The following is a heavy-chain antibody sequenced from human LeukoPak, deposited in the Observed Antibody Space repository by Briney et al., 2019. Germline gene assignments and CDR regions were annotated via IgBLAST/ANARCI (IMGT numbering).Heavy chain of an antibody. J-gene: IGHJ4*02. CDR1: GGSISSYY. CDR2: IYYSGST. V-gene: IGHV4-59*01. Sequence: SETLSLTCTVSGGSISSYYWSWIRQPPGKGLEWIGYIYYSGSTNYNPSLKSRVTISVDTSKNQFSLKLSSATAADTAVYYCSSSSSSWYPYYDYWGQGTLVTVSS. D-gene: IGHD6-13*01. CDR3: SSSSSSWYPYYDY.